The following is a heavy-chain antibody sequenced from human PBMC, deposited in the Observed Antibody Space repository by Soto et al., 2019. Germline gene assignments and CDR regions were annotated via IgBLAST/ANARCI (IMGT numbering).Heavy chain of an antibody. Sequence: QVQLQVSGPGLVKSSETLSLTCTVPGGSISSYYWSWIRQAPGKELEWIGCIYYSGSTNYNPSLKSLVTIAADTSKNQVSRKLSSVNAADTAVYYYARRYDYSIDYWGQGTLVTVSS. CDR3: ARRYDYSIDY. CDR1: GGSISSYY. V-gene: IGHV4-59*08. D-gene: IGHD2-21*01. J-gene: IGHJ4*02. CDR2: IYYSGST.